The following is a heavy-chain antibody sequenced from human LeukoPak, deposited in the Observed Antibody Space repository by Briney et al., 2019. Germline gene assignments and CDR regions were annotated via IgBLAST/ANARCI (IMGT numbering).Heavy chain of an antibody. D-gene: IGHD3-22*01. J-gene: IGHJ4*02. V-gene: IGHV4-59*01. CDR2: IYYSGST. Sequence: SETLSLTCTVSGGSISSYYWSWIRQPPGKGLEWIGYIYYSGSTNYNPSLKSRVTISVDTSKNQFSLKLSSVTAADTAVYYCGRVADRSGYYYAVDYWGQGTLVTVSS. CDR3: GRVADRSGYYYAVDY. CDR1: GGSISSYY.